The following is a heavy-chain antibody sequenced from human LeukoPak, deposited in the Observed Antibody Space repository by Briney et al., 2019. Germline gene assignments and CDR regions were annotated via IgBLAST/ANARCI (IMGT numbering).Heavy chain of an antibody. D-gene: IGHD5-24*01. CDR3: ARRAHGSQGYYYYYMDV. CDR2: ISAYNGNT. CDR1: GYTFTSYG. J-gene: IGHJ6*03. Sequence: ASVKVSCKASGYTFTSYGVTWVRQAPGQGLEWMGWISAYNGNTNYAQKFQGRVTMTRDTSISTAYMELSRLRSDDTAVYYCARRAHGSQGYYYYYMDVWGKGTTVTVSS. V-gene: IGHV1-18*01.